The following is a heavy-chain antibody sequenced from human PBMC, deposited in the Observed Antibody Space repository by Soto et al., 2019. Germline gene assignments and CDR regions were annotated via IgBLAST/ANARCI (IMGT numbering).Heavy chain of an antibody. Sequence: GGSLRLSCAASGFTFSNAWMSWVRQAPGKGLEWVGRIKSKTDGGTTDYAAPVKGRFTISRDDSKNTLYLQMNSLKTEDTAVYYCTTDPRYCSSTSCYGSYYYYGMDVTGQGTKVTVSS. CDR1: GFTFSNAW. D-gene: IGHD2-2*01. J-gene: IGHJ6*02. V-gene: IGHV3-15*01. CDR3: TTDPRYCSSTSCYGSYYYYGMDV. CDR2: IKSKTDGGTT.